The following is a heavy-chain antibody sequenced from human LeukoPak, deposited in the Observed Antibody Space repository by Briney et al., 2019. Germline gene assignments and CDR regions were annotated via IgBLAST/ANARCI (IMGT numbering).Heavy chain of an antibody. CDR2: IHPNSGKT. D-gene: IGHD4-23*01. CDR1: GYNFRDQE. J-gene: IGHJ4*02. CDR3: ARGRYGGNRFFDN. V-gene: IGHV1-8*01. Sequence: GASVKVSCKASGYNFRDQEINWVRQASGQGLEWVGWIHPNSGKTGYAQKFQGRVSMTRTTSISTTYMELISLTSEDTAVYYCARGRYGGNRFFDNWGQGTQLIVSS.